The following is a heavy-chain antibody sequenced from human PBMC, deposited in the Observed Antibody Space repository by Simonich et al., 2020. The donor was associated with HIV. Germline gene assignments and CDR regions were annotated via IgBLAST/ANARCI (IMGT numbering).Heavy chain of an antibody. D-gene: IGHD5-18*01. CDR2: ISHSGST. CDR1: GYSISSGYS. CDR3: AREGADTTMVN. Sequence: QVQLQQWGAGLVKPSETLSLTCAVSGYSISSGYSWGCIRQPPGKGLEWIGSISHSGSTYDNPSLKSRVTISVDTSKNQFSLRLRSVTAADTAVYYCAREGADTTMVNWGQGTLVTVSS. V-gene: IGHV4-38-2*02. J-gene: IGHJ4*02.